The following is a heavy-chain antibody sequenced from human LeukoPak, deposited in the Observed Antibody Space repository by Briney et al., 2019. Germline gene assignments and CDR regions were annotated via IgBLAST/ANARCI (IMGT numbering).Heavy chain of an antibody. Sequence: GGSLRLSCAASGFTFSSYSMNWVRQAPGKGLEYVSAISSNGGSTYYANSVKGRFTISRDNSKNTLYLQMGSLRAEDMAVYYCARGGGAFDIWGQGTMVTVSS. CDR2: ISSNGGST. V-gene: IGHV3-64*01. CDR3: ARGGGAFDI. CDR1: GFTFSSYS. J-gene: IGHJ3*02.